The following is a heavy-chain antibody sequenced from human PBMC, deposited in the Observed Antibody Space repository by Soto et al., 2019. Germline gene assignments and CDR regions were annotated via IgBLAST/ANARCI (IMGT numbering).Heavy chain of an antibody. Sequence: PGGSLRLSCAASGFTFSSYSMNWVRQAPGKGLEWVSYISSSSSTIYYADSVKGRFTISRDNTKNTLYLQMDSLRVEDTAMYHCVRSDWFDPWGHGTLVTVSS. CDR3: VRSDWFDP. CDR1: GFTFSSYS. J-gene: IGHJ5*02. CDR2: ISSSSSTI. V-gene: IGHV3-48*04.